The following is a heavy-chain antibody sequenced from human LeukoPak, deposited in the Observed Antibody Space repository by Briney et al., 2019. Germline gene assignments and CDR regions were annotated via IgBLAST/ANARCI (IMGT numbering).Heavy chain of an antibody. Sequence: GGSLRLSCVMSGFTFRSYGMHWVRQAPGKGLEWVTLIRSDSSNDYYADSVKGRFTIGRDDSKNTLYLQMNSLRAEDTAVYYCAKTSHSSGPTVDWGQGTLVTVSS. CDR2: IRSDSSND. V-gene: IGHV3-30*02. D-gene: IGHD6-19*01. J-gene: IGHJ4*02. CDR1: GFTFRSYG. CDR3: AKTSHSSGPTVD.